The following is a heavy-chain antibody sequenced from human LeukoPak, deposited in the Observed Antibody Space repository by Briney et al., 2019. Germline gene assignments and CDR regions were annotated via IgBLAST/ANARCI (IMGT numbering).Heavy chain of an antibody. CDR1: GFTFSTYN. D-gene: IGHD1-7*01. J-gene: IGHJ4*02. CDR3: AKGKRTWRD. Sequence: GGSLRLSCAASGFTFSTYNMNWVRQAPGKGLERLSYISSGSSTIYYADSVEGRFTISRDNSKNSLYLQMNSLRTEDTALYYCAKGKRTWRDWGQGTLVTVSS. V-gene: IGHV3-48*04. CDR2: ISSGSSTI.